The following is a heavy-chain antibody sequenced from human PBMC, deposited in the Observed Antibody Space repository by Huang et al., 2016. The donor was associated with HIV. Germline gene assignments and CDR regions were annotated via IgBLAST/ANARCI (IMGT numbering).Heavy chain of an antibody. V-gene: IGHV4-34*01. D-gene: IGHD1-1*01. CDR1: GGSFSGYY. Sequence: QVQLKQWGAGLLKPSETLSLTCAVYGGSFSGYYWSWIRQSPGKGLEWIGEINHSGSNNYNPSLKSRLTIAVDTSKNQFSLKRSVVTAADTAVYYCARERMMSWLDDHDAFDIWGQGTMVTVSS. CDR3: ARERMMSWLDDHDAFDI. J-gene: IGHJ3*02. CDR2: INHSGSN.